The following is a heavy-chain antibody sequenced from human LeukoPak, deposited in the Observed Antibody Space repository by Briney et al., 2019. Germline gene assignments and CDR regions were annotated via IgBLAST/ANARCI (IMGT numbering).Heavy chain of an antibody. Sequence: GSLRLSCAASGFTFSSYWLHWVRQAPGKGLVWVSRINSDGSSTSYADSVKGRFTISRDNAKNTLYLQMNSLRAEDTAVYYCARAVAGPYYYYGMDVWGQGTTVTVSS. V-gene: IGHV3-74*01. CDR1: GFTFSSYW. CDR2: INSDGSST. D-gene: IGHD6-19*01. J-gene: IGHJ6*02. CDR3: ARAVAGPYYYYGMDV.